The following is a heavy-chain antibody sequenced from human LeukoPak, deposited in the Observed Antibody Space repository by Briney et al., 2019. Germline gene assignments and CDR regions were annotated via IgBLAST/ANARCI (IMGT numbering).Heavy chain of an antibody. CDR3: ARGMYYDFWSGYHYFDY. Sequence: KASETLSLTCAGYGGSFSGYYWSWIRQPPGKGLEWIGEINHSGSTNYNPSLKSRVTISVDTSKNQFSLKLSSVTAADTAVYYCARGMYYDFWSGYHYFDYWAQGTLVTVSS. J-gene: IGHJ4*02. CDR1: GGSFSGYY. CDR2: INHSGST. V-gene: IGHV4-34*01. D-gene: IGHD3-3*01.